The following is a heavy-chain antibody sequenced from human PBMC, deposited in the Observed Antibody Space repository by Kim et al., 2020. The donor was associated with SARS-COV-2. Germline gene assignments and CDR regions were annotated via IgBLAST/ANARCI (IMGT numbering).Heavy chain of an antibody. CDR1: GFTFSSYS. CDR2: ISSSSSYI. J-gene: IGHJ6*02. V-gene: IGHV3-21*01. D-gene: IGHD2-2*01. Sequence: GGSLRLSCAASGFTFSSYSMNWVRQAPGKGLEWVSSISSSSSYIYYADSVKGRFTISRDNAKNSLYLQMNSLRAEDTAVYYCARGGYCSSTSCPLYSYYYYGMDVWGQGTTVTVSS. CDR3: ARGGYCSSTSCPLYSYYYYGMDV.